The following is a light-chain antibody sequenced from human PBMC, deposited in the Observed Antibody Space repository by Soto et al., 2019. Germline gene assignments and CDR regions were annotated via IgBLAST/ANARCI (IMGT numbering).Light chain of an antibody. J-gene: IGLJ3*02. CDR1: SSDIGGYNS. CDR2: EVR. Sequence: QSALTQPASVSGSPGQSITISCTGTSSDIGGYNSVSWYQQHPGKAPKLMIYEVRNRPSGVSNRFSGSKSANTAYLTISGLQAEDEADYYCSSYTSSNTLVFGGGTKVTVL. CDR3: SSYTSSNTLV. V-gene: IGLV2-14*03.